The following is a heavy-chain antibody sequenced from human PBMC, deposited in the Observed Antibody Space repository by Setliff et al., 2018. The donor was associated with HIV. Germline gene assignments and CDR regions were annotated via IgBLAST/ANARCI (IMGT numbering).Heavy chain of an antibody. J-gene: IGHJ5*02. V-gene: IGHV1-18*01. CDR2: ISPYNGNT. CDR3: ARGVLITFGYQNWFDP. Sequence: ASVTVSCKASGYSFTSYGINWVRQAPGQGLEWMGWISPYNGNTDYAQNFQGRVTMTTDTSTSTVYMELRSLISDDTAVYYCARGVLITFGYQNWFDPWGQGTLVTVSS. CDR1: GYSFTSYG. D-gene: IGHD3-16*01.